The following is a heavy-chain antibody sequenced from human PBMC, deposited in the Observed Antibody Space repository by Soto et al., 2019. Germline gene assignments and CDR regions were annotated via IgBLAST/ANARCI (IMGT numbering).Heavy chain of an antibody. Sequence: EVQRLESGGGLVQPGGSLRLSCAPSGFIFSNYAMSWVRQARGKGLEWVSAISGSGADTYYTESVKGRFTISRDNFKNTLYLQMNSLRAEDTAVDYCAKDTGRGGGSVFDYWGQGTLVTVSS. CDR1: GFIFSNYA. D-gene: IGHD2-15*01. J-gene: IGHJ4*02. CDR3: AKDTGRGGGSVFDY. V-gene: IGHV3-23*01. CDR2: ISGSGADT.